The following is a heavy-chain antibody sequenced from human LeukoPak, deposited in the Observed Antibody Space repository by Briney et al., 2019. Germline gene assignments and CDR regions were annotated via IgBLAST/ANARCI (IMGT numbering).Heavy chain of an antibody. V-gene: IGHV3-66*01. D-gene: IGHD3-22*01. Sequence: GGSLRLSCAASGFTVSSNYMSWVRQAPGKGLEWVSVIYSGGSTYYADSVKGRSTISRDNSKNTLYLQMNSLRAEDTAVYYCARDAQYYYDSSGSHWGQGTLVTVSS. CDR2: IYSGGST. CDR3: ARDAQYYYDSSGSH. J-gene: IGHJ4*02. CDR1: GFTVSSNY.